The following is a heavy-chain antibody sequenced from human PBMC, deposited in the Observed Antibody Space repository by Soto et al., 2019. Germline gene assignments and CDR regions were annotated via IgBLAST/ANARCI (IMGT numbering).Heavy chain of an antibody. D-gene: IGHD2-15*01. CDR2: ISYDGSNK. CDR1: GFTFSSYG. Sequence: QVQLVESGGGVVQPGRSLRLSCAASGFTFSSYGMHWVRQAPGKGLEWVAVISYDGSNKYYADSVKGRFTISRDNSKNTLYLQMNSLRAEDTAVYYCAKDTGAATPFDHWGQGTLVTVSS. CDR3: AKDTGAATPFDH. J-gene: IGHJ4*02. V-gene: IGHV3-30*18.